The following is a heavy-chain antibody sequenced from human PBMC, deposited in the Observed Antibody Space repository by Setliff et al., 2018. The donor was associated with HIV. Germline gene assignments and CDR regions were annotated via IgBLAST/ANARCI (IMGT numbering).Heavy chain of an antibody. J-gene: IGHJ6*03. D-gene: IGHD4-17*01. V-gene: IGHV3-74*01. CDR1: GFTFSNYW. Sequence: PGGSLRLSCAASGFTFSNYWMHWVRQGPGKGLVWVSRINNAGSVTTYADSVRGRFTISRDDAKNTLYLQMNDLRAEDIGIYFCARDLTTDYLDVWGKGTTVTVSS. CDR2: INNAGSVT. CDR3: ARDLTTDYLDV.